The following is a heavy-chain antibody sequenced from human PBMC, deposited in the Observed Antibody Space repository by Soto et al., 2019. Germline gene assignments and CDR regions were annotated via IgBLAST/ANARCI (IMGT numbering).Heavy chain of an antibody. Sequence: PSEPLSLTCTVSGGSMRSGGPYWGCIRQPPGKGLEWIGYIYYRGNTYFNPSLKSPVTLSVDTSKNQFSLNLSSVTAAATAVSYCVRYCSTTKCPFDYWGQGTPVTVSS. D-gene: IGHD2-2*01. CDR1: GGSMRSGGPY. V-gene: IGHV4-30-4*02. CDR2: IYYRGNT. J-gene: IGHJ4*02. CDR3: VRYCSTTKCPFDY.